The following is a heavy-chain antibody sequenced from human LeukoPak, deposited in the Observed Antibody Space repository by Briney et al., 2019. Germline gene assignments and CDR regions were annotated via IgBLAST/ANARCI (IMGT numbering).Heavy chain of an antibody. CDR2: ISYDGSNK. CDR1: GFTLNSYA. V-gene: IGHV3-30*04. J-gene: IGHJ5*02. CDR3: AKAGGYSSSWDSETPYNWFDP. Sequence: PGGSLRLSCAGSGFTLNSYAMHWVRQTPGKGLEWVAVISYDGSNKFYADSVKGRFTIPRDDSKNTLYLQMNSLRAEDTAVYYCAKAGGYSSSWDSETPYNWFDPWGQGTLVTVSS. D-gene: IGHD6-13*01.